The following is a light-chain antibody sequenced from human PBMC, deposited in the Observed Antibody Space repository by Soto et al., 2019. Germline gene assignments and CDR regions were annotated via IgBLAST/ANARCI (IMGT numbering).Light chain of an antibody. CDR2: GAS. CDR3: QQYYKTPWT. V-gene: IGKV3-15*01. Sequence: EIVMTQSPDTLSVSPGERATLSCRASQSVSSNLAWYQHKPGQAPRLLMYGASTRATGVPARFSGSGSGTEFTLTISSLQSEDFAVYYCQQYYKTPWTFGQGTKVEIK. J-gene: IGKJ1*01. CDR1: QSVSSN.